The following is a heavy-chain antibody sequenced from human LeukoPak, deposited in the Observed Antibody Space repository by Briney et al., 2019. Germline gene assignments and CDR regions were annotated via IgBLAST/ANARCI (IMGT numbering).Heavy chain of an antibody. CDR2: IRSKAYGGTT. CDR3: TRAAGGVAVADLDY. CDR1: GFTFSSYG. J-gene: IGHJ4*02. Sequence: PGRSLRLSCAASGFTFSSYGMHWVRQAPGKGLEWVGFIRSKAYGGTTEYAASVKGRFTISRDDSKSIAYLQMNSLKTEDTAVYYCTRAAGGVAVADLDYWGQGTLVTVSS. D-gene: IGHD6-19*01. V-gene: IGHV3-49*04.